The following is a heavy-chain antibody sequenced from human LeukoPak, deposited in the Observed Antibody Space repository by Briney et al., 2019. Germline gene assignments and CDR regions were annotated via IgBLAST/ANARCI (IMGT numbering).Heavy chain of an antibody. V-gene: IGHV3-53*05. Sequence: PGGSLRPSCAATGLSVSSNFMSWVRQAPGKGLEWVSVIYGGGSTYYADSVKGRFTISRDNAKNSLYLQMNSLRAEDTALYYCAKDIGGSGWYYFDYWGQGTLVTVSS. CDR2: IYGGGST. CDR1: GLSVSSNF. J-gene: IGHJ4*02. CDR3: AKDIGGSGWYYFDY. D-gene: IGHD6-19*01.